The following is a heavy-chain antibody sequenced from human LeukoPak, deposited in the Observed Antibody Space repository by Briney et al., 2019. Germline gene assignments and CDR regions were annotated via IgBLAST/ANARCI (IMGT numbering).Heavy chain of an antibody. D-gene: IGHD3-10*01. CDR2: ISSSSNTI. CDR1: GFTFSSYS. CDR3: ARTMVRGVGGMDV. J-gene: IGHJ6*02. V-gene: IGHV3-48*01. Sequence: GESLRLSCAASGFTFSSYSMNWVRQAPGKGREWVSYISSSSNTIYYADSVKGRFTISRDNAKNSLYLQMNSLRADDTAVYYCARTMVRGVGGMDVWGQGTAVTVSS.